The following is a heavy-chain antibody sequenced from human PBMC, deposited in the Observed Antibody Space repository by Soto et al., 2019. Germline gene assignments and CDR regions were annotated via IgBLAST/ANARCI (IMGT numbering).Heavy chain of an antibody. Sequence: SETLSLTCAVYGGSFSGYYWSWIRQPPGKGLEWIGEINHSGSTNYNPSLKSRVTISVDTSKNQFSLKLSSVTAADTAVYYCARTSGYCSSTSCYFHRRPLNWFDPWGQGTLVTVSS. J-gene: IGHJ5*02. CDR3: ARTSGYCSSTSCYFHRRPLNWFDP. D-gene: IGHD2-2*01. V-gene: IGHV4-34*01. CDR2: INHSGST. CDR1: GGSFSGYY.